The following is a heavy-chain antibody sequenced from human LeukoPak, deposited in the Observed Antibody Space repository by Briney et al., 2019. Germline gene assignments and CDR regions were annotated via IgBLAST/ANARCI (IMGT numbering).Heavy chain of an antibody. CDR1: GFTFTNSA. D-gene: IGHD3-10*01. V-gene: IGHV1-58*01. CDR2: IVVGSGNT. CDR3: AAVGTYYYVSGSQNWIDP. Sequence: ASVKVSCKASGFTFTNSAVHWVRQARGQRLEWIGWIVVGSGNTNYAQKFQERVTITRDMSTSTAYMELSSLRSEDTTVYYCAAVGTYYYVSGSQNWIDPWGQGTLVTVSS. J-gene: IGHJ5*02.